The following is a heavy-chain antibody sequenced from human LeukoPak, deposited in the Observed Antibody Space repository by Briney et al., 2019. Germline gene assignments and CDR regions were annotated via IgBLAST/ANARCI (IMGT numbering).Heavy chain of an antibody. CDR3: ARDRLYYYGSGSYSSF. V-gene: IGHV3-21*01. CDR1: GFTCSSYS. Sequence: GGSLRLSCAASGFTCSSYSMNWLRQAPGKGLEWVSSICSSSSYIYYADSVKGRFTISRDNAKNSLYLQMNSLRAEDTAVYYCARDRLYYYGSGSYSSFWGQGTLVTVSS. D-gene: IGHD3-10*01. J-gene: IGHJ4*02. CDR2: ICSSSSYI.